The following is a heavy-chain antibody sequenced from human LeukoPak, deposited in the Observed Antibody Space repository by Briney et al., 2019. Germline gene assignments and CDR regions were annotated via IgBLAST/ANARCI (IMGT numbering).Heavy chain of an antibody. D-gene: IGHD2-15*01. CDR3: ASSGGGRSSNYFDY. Sequence: SQTLSLTCAVSGGSISSGGYSWSWIRQPPGKGLEWIGYIYHSGSTYYNPSLKSRVTISVDRSKNQFSLKLSSVTAADTAVNYCASSGGGRSSNYFDYWGQGTLVTVSS. CDR2: IYHSGST. J-gene: IGHJ4*02. CDR1: GGSISSGGYS. V-gene: IGHV4-30-2*01.